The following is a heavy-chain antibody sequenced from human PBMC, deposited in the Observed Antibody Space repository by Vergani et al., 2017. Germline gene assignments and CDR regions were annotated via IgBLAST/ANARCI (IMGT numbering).Heavy chain of an antibody. V-gene: IGHV5-51*01. CDR2: IYPADSDT. Sequence: EVELVQSGPEMRKPGESLKISCKGSEYSFGNYWIGWVRQMPGKVLEWMGIIYPADSDTRYSPSFQGQVTISADKSISTAFLQWDSLKASDTALYDCARHTTYTDSWGQGTLVTVSS. CDR1: EYSFGNYW. CDR3: ARHTTYTDS. D-gene: IGHD1-1*01. J-gene: IGHJ4*02.